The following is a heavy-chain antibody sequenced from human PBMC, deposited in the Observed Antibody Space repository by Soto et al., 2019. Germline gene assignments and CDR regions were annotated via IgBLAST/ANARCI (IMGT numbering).Heavy chain of an antibody. J-gene: IGHJ4*02. CDR3: AGGGNSIYYY. Sequence: GGSLRLSCAASGFNFGGYAMSWVRLAPGKGLEWVSAIGSSGSTTYYLDSVKGRFTVSRDNSKNILYLHMSSLTADDTAVYFSAGGGNSIYYYWGQGTRVTVSS. V-gene: IGHV3-23*01. D-gene: IGHD2-21*02. CDR1: GFNFGGYA. CDR2: IGSSGSTT.